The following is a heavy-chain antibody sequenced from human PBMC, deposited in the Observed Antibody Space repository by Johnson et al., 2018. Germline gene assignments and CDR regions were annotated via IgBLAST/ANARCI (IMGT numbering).Heavy chain of an antibody. CDR2: IYPGDSDT. CDR3: VRRYDYDRLDY. CDR1: GYSFTNYW. V-gene: IGHV5-51*03. J-gene: IGHJ4*02. Sequence: VQLVQSGAEVKKPGESLKISCKASGYSFTNYWIGWVRQMSGKGLEWMGIIYPGDSDTRYTPSFQGQVTISADKSITTAYLQWSSLKASDTAMYFCVRRYDYDRLDYWGRGTLVTVSS. D-gene: IGHD4-17*01.